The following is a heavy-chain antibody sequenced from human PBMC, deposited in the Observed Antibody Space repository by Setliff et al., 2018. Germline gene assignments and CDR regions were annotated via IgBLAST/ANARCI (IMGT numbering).Heavy chain of an antibody. Sequence: ASVKVSCKASGYTFTNYDINWVRQATGQGLEWMGWINPNSGNTGYAQNFQGRVTMTRNTSISTAYMELNSLRAEDTAVYYCAKDSGYSGYGYFDYWGQGTLVTVSS. V-gene: IGHV1-8*02. D-gene: IGHD5-12*01. CDR2: INPNSGNT. J-gene: IGHJ4*02. CDR3: AKDSGYSGYGYFDY. CDR1: GYTFTNYD.